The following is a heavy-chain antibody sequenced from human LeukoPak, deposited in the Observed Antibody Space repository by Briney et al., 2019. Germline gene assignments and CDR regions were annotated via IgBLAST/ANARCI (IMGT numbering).Heavy chain of an antibody. J-gene: IGHJ4*02. CDR2: INPDQSDT. D-gene: IGHD3-9*01. Sequence: PGGSLRLSCAASGFTFSVHWMHWVRQAPGKGPVWVSRINPDQSDTAYADSVKGRFTISRDNAKNTLYLQMNSLRAEDTAVYYCAKDRGYDILTGYLFDYWGQGTLVTVSS. CDR1: GFTFSVHW. CDR3: AKDRGYDILTGYLFDY. V-gene: IGHV3-74*01.